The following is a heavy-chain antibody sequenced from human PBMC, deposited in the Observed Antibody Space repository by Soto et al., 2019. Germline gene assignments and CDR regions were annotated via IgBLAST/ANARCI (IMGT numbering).Heavy chain of an antibody. CDR2: IIPIFGTA. J-gene: IGHJ4*02. V-gene: IGHV1-69*01. Sequence: QVQLVQSGAEVKKPGSSVKVSCKASGGTFSSYAISWVRQAPGQGLEWMGGIIPIFGTANYAQKFQGRVTITADESTSTAYMELSSLRSEDTAVYYCATLRDPYYYDGSGYGEDYWGQGTLVTVSS. CDR3: ATLRDPYYYDGSGYGEDY. CDR1: GGTFSSYA. D-gene: IGHD3-22*01.